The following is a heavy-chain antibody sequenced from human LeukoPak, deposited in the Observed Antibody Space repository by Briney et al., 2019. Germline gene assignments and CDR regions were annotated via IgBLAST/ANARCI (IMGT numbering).Heavy chain of an antibody. D-gene: IGHD6-13*01. J-gene: IGHJ3*01. CDR1: GASINAYY. V-gene: IGHV4-59*01. CDR3: AQQVVGTSNSFDV. Sequence: SETLSLICNVSGASINAYYWTWIRQSPEKGLEWIASMSYSGRTDSNPSLKSRVSMSVDPSKSQFSLRLTSVTAADTAIYYCAQQVVGTSNSFDVWGQGTFVAVSS. CDR2: MSYSGRT.